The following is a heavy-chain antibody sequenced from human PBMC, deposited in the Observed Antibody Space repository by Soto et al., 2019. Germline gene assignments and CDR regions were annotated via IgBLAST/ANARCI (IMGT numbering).Heavy chain of an antibody. J-gene: IGHJ4*02. CDR3: ASGASRWYPYFIDS. D-gene: IGHD6-13*01. Sequence: QAQVVQSGAEVRKPGSSVKLSCKASEGTFNSYAIAWVRQAPGQGLEWMGGIIPDYNTLNYAQKFQDRVTITADDSTNTVYMELSSLRSDDTAVYFCASGASRWYPYFIDSWAQGTLVTVSS. V-gene: IGHV1-69*01. CDR1: EGTFNSYA. CDR2: IIPDYNTL.